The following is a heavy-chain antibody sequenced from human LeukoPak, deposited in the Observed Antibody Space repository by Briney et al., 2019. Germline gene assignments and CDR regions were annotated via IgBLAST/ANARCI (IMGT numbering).Heavy chain of an antibody. CDR3: ARGGIAAAGLLDY. CDR1: GGTFSSYA. CDR2: IIPIFGTA. J-gene: IGHJ4*02. Sequence: SVKVSCKASGGTFSSYAISWVRQAPGQGLEWMGGIIPIFGTANYAQKFQGRVTVTTDESTSTAYMELSSLRSEDTAVYYCARGGIAAAGLLDYWGQGTLVTVSS. V-gene: IGHV1-69*05. D-gene: IGHD6-13*01.